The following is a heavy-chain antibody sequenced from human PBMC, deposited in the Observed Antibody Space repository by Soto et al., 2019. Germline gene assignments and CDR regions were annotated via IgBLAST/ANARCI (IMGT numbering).Heavy chain of an antibody. Sequence: SETLSLTCAVSGGSISSGGYSWNWIRQPPGKGLEWIGYIYQSGSTHYNPSLKGRVTISVDRSKNQFSLKLSSVTAADTAVYYCARDQREGTWFDPWGHGTLLTVSS. D-gene: IGHD1-1*01. J-gene: IGHJ5*02. V-gene: IGHV4-30-2*01. CDR1: GGSISSGGYS. CDR3: ARDQREGTWFDP. CDR2: IYQSGST.